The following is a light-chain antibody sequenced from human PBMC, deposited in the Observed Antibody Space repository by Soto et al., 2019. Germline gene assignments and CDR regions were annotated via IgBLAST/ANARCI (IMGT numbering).Light chain of an antibody. CDR2: GAS. V-gene: IGKV3-20*01. J-gene: IGKJ2*01. CDR3: QQYGSSPPYT. Sequence: EIVLTQSPGTLSLSPGERATLSCRASQSVSSSYLAWYQQKPGQAPRLLIYGASSRATGIPDRFSGSGSGTEFSVTISRLGPVDFGVYYCQQYGSSPPYTFGQGTKLEIQ. CDR1: QSVSSSY.